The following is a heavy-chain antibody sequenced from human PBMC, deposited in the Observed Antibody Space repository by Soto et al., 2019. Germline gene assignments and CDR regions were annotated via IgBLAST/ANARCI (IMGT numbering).Heavy chain of an antibody. J-gene: IGHJ6*03. V-gene: IGHV3-21*01. D-gene: IGHD2-2*01. CDR2: ISSSSSYI. Sequence: GGSLRLSCAASGFTFSSYSMNWVRQAPGKGLEWVSSISSSSSYIYYADSVKGRFTISRDNAKNSLYLQMNSLRAEDTAVYYCASPIVVVPADPDENYYYMDVWGKGTTVTVSS. CDR1: GFTFSSYS. CDR3: ASPIVVVPADPDENYYYMDV.